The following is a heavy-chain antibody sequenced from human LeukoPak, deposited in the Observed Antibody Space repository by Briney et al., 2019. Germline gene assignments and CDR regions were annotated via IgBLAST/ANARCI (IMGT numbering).Heavy chain of an antibody. CDR3: TRVGYSSSWYLNYYYYMDV. CDR1: GFTFSSYS. J-gene: IGHJ6*03. V-gene: IGHV3-49*04. CDR2: IRSKAYGGTT. Sequence: PGGSLRLSCAASGFTFSSYSMNWVRRAPGKGLEWVGFIRSKAYGGTTEYAASVKGRFTVSRDDSKSIAYLQMNSLKTEDTAVYYCTRVGYSSSWYLNYYYYMDVWGKGTTVTISS. D-gene: IGHD6-13*01.